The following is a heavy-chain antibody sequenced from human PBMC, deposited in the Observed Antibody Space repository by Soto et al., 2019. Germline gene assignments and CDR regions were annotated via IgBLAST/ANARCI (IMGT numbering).Heavy chain of an antibody. D-gene: IGHD3-22*01. CDR3: ARDFTPSYYYDSSGYYYY. V-gene: IGHV4-4*02. Sequence: PSETLSLTCAVSGGSISSINWWSWVRQPPGKGLEWIGEIYHSGSTNYNPSLKSRVTISVDKSKNQFSLKLSSVTAADTAVYYCARDFTPSYYYDSSGYYYYWGQGTLVTVSS. CDR1: GGSISSINW. CDR2: IYHSGST. J-gene: IGHJ4*02.